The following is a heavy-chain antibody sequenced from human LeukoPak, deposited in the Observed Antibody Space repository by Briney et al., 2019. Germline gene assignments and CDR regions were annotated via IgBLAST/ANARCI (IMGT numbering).Heavy chain of an antibody. J-gene: IGHJ4*02. V-gene: IGHV4-61*02. D-gene: IGHD6-19*01. Sequence: PSETLSLTCTVSGGSISSGSYYWSWIRQPAGKGLEWIGRIYTSGSTNYNPSLKSRVTISVDKSKNQFSLKLSSVTAADTAVYYCARDPAGLDYWGQGTLVTVSS. CDR1: GGSISSGSYY. CDR3: ARDPAGLDY. CDR2: IYTSGST.